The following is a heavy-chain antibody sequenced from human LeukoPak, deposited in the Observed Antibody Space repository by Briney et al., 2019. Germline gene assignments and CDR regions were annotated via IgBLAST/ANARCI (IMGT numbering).Heavy chain of an antibody. V-gene: IGHV1-2*02. J-gene: IGHJ5*02. Sequence: ASVKVSCKTSGYTFTGYYIHWVRQAPGQGLEWMGWINPNSGGTNYAQKFQGRVTMTRDTSISTAYMELSRLRSDDTAVYYCARDLYDFWSSNWFDPWGQGTLVTVSS. CDR2: INPNSGGT. D-gene: IGHD3-3*01. CDR3: ARDLYDFWSSNWFDP. CDR1: GYTFTGYY.